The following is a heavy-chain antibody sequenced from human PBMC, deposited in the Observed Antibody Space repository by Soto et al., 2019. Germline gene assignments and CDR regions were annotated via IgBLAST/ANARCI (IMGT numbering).Heavy chain of an antibody. J-gene: IGHJ5*02. V-gene: IGHV3-72*01. Sequence: EVQLVESGGDLVQPGGSLRLSCAVSGFTFSDHYMDWVRQAPGKGLEWVGRIRNIANSYTTDYAASVKGRFTISRDDSKNSLYLPMNSLKTECTAMYYCARRITGTPPAAVGSWGQGTLVTVSA. CDR3: ARRITGTPPAAVGS. CDR2: IRNIANSYTT. CDR1: GFTFSDHY. D-gene: IGHD1-7*01.